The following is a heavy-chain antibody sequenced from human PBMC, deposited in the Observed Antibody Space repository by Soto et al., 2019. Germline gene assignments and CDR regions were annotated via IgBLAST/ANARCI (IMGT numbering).Heavy chain of an antibody. CDR3: ARLLWFGELFWSWFDP. CDR2: IIPIFGTA. D-gene: IGHD3-10*01. Sequence: SVQVSCKASVGTFSSYAISWVRQATGQGLEWMGGIIPIFGTANYAQKFQGRVTITADESTSTAYMELSSLRSEDTAVYYCARLLWFGELFWSWFDPWGQGTLVTVAS. V-gene: IGHV1-69*13. CDR1: VGTFSSYA. J-gene: IGHJ5*02.